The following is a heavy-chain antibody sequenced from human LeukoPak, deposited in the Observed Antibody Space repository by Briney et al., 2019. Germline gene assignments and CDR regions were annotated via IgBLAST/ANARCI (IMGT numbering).Heavy chain of an antibody. Sequence: GGSLRLSCAASVFTFSSYEMNWVRQAPGKGLEWVSSISSSGSTIYYTDSVKGRFTISRDNTKNSLYLQMNSLRAEDTAVYYCARVLGLWYFDYWGQGTLVTVSS. CDR3: ARVLGLWYFDY. CDR2: ISSSGSTI. D-gene: IGHD3/OR15-3a*01. V-gene: IGHV3-48*03. CDR1: VFTFSSYE. J-gene: IGHJ4*02.